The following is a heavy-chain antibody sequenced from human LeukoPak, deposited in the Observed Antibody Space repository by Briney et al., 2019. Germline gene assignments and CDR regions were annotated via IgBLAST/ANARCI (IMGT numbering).Heavy chain of an antibody. V-gene: IGHV3-23*01. J-gene: IGHJ5*02. CDR1: GFTFSSYA. Sequence: PGGSLRLSCAASGFTFSSYAMSWVRQAPGKGLEWVSSISGGGGSTYYADSVKGRFTISRDNYKNMMYLQMDSLRAEDTAVYYCAKDGRASWFDPRGQGNLVTVSS. D-gene: IGHD1-1*01. CDR3: AKDGRASWFDP. CDR2: ISGGGGST.